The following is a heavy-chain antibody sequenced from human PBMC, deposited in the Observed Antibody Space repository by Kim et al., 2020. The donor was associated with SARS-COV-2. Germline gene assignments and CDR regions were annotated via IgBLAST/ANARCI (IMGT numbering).Heavy chain of an antibody. Sequence: YAQKFQGRITKTRNTSISTAYMGLSSLRSEDTAVYYCASETVNYYYYGMDVWGQGTTVTVSS. J-gene: IGHJ6*02. V-gene: IGHV1-8*01. CDR3: ASETVNYYYYGMDV.